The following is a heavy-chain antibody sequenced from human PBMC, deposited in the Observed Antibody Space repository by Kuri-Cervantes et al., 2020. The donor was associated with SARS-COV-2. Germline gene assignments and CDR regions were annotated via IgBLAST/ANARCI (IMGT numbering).Heavy chain of an antibody. J-gene: IGHJ3*02. V-gene: IGHV3-48*01. CDR1: GFTFSSYA. D-gene: IGHD3-3*01. CDR3: ARHGGGYGVAFDI. Sequence: GGSLRLSCAASGFTFSSYAMHWVRQAPGKGLEWVSYISSSSSTMYYADSVKGRFTISRDNAKNPLYLQMNSLRAEDTAVYYCARHGGGYGVAFDIWGQGTMVTVSS. CDR2: ISSSSSTM.